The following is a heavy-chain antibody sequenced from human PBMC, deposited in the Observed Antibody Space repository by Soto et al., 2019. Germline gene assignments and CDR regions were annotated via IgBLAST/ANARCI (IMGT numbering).Heavy chain of an antibody. CDR3: ARDTGLAPTVWGY. J-gene: IGHJ4*03. V-gene: IGHV4-31*03. D-gene: IGHD7-27*01. CDR2: VYHSGST. Sequence: QVQLQESGPGLVKPSQTLSLTCSVSGDSIRGGGHYWNWIRQFPGKGLEWIGYVYHSGSTHYNPSLRGRLLISIDTSNNQFSLRLISVTAADTALYYCARDTGLAPTVWGYWGHGTQVTVSS. CDR1: GDSIRGGGHY.